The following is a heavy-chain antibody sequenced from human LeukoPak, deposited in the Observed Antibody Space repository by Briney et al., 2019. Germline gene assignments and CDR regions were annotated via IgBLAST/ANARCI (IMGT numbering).Heavy chain of an antibody. CDR3: AREGITMVRGPSGNYYYGMDV. Sequence: TGGSLRLSCAASGFTFSSYWMSWVRQAPGKGLEWVSYISSSGSTIYYADSVKGRFTISRDNAKNSLYLQMNSLRAEDTAVYYCAREGITMVRGPSGNYYYGMDVWGQGTTVTVSS. CDR2: ISSSGSTI. CDR1: GFTFSSYW. J-gene: IGHJ6*02. D-gene: IGHD3-10*01. V-gene: IGHV3-48*04.